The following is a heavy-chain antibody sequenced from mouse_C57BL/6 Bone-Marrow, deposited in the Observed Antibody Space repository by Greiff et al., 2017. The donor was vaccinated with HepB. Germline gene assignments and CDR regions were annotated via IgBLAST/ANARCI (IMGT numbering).Heavy chain of an antibody. CDR2: IDPNSGGT. D-gene: IGHD1-1*01. V-gene: IGHV1-72*01. CDR3: ARAGYYGRKDWFAY. CDR1: GYTFTSYW. Sequence: QVQLQQPGAELVKPGASVKLSCKASGYTFTSYWMHWVKQRPGRGLEWIGRIDPNSGGTKYNEKFKSKATLTVDKPSSTAFMQLSSLTSEDSAVYYCARAGYYGRKDWFAYWGQGTLVTVSA. J-gene: IGHJ3*01.